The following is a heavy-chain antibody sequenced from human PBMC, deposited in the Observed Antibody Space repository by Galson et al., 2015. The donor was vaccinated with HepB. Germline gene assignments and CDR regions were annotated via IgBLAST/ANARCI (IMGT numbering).Heavy chain of an antibody. CDR1: GFTLSNYE. CDR3: AREYSSSWYGWFDP. J-gene: IGHJ5*02. Sequence: SLRLSCAASGFTLSNYEMNWVRQAPGKGLEWVSYISSSGSTIFYADSVKGRFTISRDNAKNSLYLQMNSLRAEDTAFYYCAREYSSSWYGWFDPWGQGILVTVSS. V-gene: IGHV3-48*03. D-gene: IGHD6-13*01. CDR2: ISSSGSTI.